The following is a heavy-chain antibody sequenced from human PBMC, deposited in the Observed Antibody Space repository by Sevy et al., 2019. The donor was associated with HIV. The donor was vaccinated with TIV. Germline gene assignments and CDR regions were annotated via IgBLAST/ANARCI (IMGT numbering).Heavy chain of an antibody. V-gene: IGHV3-15*01. CDR3: TTIYCSSTSCPINYYYYYYMDV. J-gene: IGHJ6*03. D-gene: IGHD2-2*01. CDR1: GFTFSNAW. CDR2: IKSKTDGGTT. Sequence: GESLKISCAASGFTFSNAWMSWVRQAPGKGPEWVGRIKSKTDGGTTDYAAPVKGRFTISRDDSKNTLYLQMNSLKTEDTAVYYCTTIYCSSTSCPINYYYYYYMDVWGKGTTVTVSS.